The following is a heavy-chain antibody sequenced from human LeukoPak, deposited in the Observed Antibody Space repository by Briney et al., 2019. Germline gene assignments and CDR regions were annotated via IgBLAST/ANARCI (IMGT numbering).Heavy chain of an antibody. V-gene: IGHV4-39*01. CDR1: GGSISSSSYY. CDR3: ARQVATIDYYYYYYMDV. CDR2: ICYSGST. J-gene: IGHJ6*03. D-gene: IGHD5-12*01. Sequence: PSETLSLTCTVSGGSISSSSYYWGWIRQPPGKGLEWVGSICYSGSTYYNPSLKSRVTISVDTPKNQFSLKLSSVTAADTAVYYCARQVATIDYYYYYYMDVWGKGTTVTVSS.